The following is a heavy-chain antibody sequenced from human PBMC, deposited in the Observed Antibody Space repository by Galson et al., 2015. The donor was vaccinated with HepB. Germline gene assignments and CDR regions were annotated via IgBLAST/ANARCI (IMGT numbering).Heavy chain of an antibody. CDR2: ISYDGSNK. D-gene: IGHD1-26*01. V-gene: IGHV3-30-3*01. Sequence: SLRLSCAASGFTFSSYAMHWVRQAPGKGLEWVAVISYDGSNKYYADSVKGRFTISRDNSKNTLYLQMNSLRAEDTAVYYCARDGGGLSGSYSDFDFDYWGQGTLVTVSS. CDR1: GFTFSSYA. CDR3: ARDGGGLSGSYSDFDFDY. J-gene: IGHJ4*02.